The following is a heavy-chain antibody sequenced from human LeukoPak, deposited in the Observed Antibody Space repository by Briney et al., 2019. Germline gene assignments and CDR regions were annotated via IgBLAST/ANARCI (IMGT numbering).Heavy chain of an antibody. CDR3: ASAYYDILTGYYGWFDP. D-gene: IGHD3-9*01. V-gene: IGHV4-39*01. J-gene: IGHJ5*02. Sequence: PSETLSLTCTVSGGSISSSSYYWGWIRQPPGKGLEWIGSIYYSGSTYYNPSLKSRVTISVDTSKNQFSLKLSSVTAADTAVYYCASAYYDILTGYYGWFDPWGQGTLVTVSS. CDR2: IYYSGST. CDR1: GGSISSSSYY.